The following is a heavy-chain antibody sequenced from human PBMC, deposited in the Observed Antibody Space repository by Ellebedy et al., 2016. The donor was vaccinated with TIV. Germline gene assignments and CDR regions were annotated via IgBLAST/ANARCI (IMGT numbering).Heavy chain of an antibody. V-gene: IGHV3-7*03. Sequence: PGGSLRLSCAASGFTFSSYWMSWVRQAPGKGLEWVANMKQDGSEKYYVDSVKGRFTISRDNAKDSVYLQMNSLRVEDTAVYYCARGPGWIAGELDAFDLWGQGTMVTVSS. CDR1: GFTFSSYW. J-gene: IGHJ3*01. CDR3: ARGPGWIAGELDAFDL. D-gene: IGHD6-13*01. CDR2: MKQDGSEK.